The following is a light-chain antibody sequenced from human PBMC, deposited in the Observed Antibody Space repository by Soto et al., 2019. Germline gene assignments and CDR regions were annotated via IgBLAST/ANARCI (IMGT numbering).Light chain of an antibody. V-gene: IGKV4-1*01. CDR1: RSVLYKSNNKNH. CDR2: WAS. Sequence: DIVMTQSPDSLAVSLGERATMNCKCSRSVLYKSNNKNHLAWYQQKPGQPPRLLIYWASTRESGVSDRFSGSGSGTDFTLTINSLQAEDVAVYYCQQYYTTPTWTFGQGTKVDIK. CDR3: QQYYTTPTWT. J-gene: IGKJ1*01.